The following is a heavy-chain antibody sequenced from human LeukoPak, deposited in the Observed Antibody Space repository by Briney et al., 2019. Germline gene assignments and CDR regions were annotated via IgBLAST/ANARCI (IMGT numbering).Heavy chain of an antibody. CDR3: ARLQRVTMNAFDI. J-gene: IGHJ3*02. Sequence: PSGTLSLTCAVSGGSISVSNCWSWVRQPPGKGLEWIGEIYHSGSTNYNPSLKSRVTISIAKSKNQFSLKLSSVTAADTAVYYCARLQRVTMNAFDIWGQGTMVTVFS. CDR1: GGSISVSNC. V-gene: IGHV4-4*02. CDR2: IYHSGST. D-gene: IGHD3-22*01.